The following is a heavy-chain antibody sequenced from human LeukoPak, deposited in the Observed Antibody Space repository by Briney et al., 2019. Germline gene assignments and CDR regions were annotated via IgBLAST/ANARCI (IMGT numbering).Heavy chain of an antibody. Sequence: ASVKVSCKASGYTFTSYGISWVRQAPGQGLEWMGWINTNTGNPTYAQGFTGRFVFSLDTSVSTAYLQISSLKAEDTAVYYCAILAARPTSVGLPNIDYWGQGTLVTVSS. D-gene: IGHD6-6*01. J-gene: IGHJ4*02. V-gene: IGHV7-4-1*02. CDR3: AILAARPTSVGLPNIDY. CDR1: GYTFTSYG. CDR2: INTNTGNP.